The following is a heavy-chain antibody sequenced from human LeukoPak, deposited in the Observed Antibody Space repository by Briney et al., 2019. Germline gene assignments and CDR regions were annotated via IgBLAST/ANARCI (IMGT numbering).Heavy chain of an antibody. CDR2: IYYSGST. J-gene: IGHJ6*02. V-gene: IGHV4-59*08. CDR3: ARQNSYYYGMDV. CDR1: GGSISSYY. Sequence: SQTLSLTCTVSGGSISSYYWSWIRQPPGKGLEWIGYIYYSGSTNYNPSLKSRVTISVDTSKNQFSLKLSSVTAADTAVYYCARQNSYYYGMDVWGQGTTVTVSS.